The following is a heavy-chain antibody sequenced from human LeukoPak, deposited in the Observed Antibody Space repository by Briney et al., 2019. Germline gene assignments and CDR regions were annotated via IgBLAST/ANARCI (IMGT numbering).Heavy chain of an antibody. CDR3: ARGRSSSSGYYYYYYMDV. V-gene: IGHV1-18*01. CDR2: ICAYNGNT. Sequence: ASVQVSCKASGYTFPSYGISWVRQAPGQGLEWMGWICAYNGNTNYAQKLQGRVTMTRDMSKSTVYMELSSLRSEDTAVYYCARGRSSSSGYYYYYYMDVWGKGTTVTVSS. CDR1: GYTFPSYG. J-gene: IGHJ6*03. D-gene: IGHD6-6*01.